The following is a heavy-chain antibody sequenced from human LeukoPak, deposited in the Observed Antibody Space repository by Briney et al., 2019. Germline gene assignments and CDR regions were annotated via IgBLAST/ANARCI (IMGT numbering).Heavy chain of an antibody. CDR2: IDSDGSKT. V-gene: IGHV3-74*01. Sequence: GGSLRLSCVASGFAFSSHLMHWVRQVPGKGLVWVSRIDSDGSKTDYADSVKGRFTFSRDNARNTLYLQMNSLRAEDTAVYYCVRLSSGYYGLIDHWGQGTLVTVSS. CDR3: VRLSSGYYGLIDH. D-gene: IGHD3-22*01. CDR1: GFAFSSHL. J-gene: IGHJ4*02.